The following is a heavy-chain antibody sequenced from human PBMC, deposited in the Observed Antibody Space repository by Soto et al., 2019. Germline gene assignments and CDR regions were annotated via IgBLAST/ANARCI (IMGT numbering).Heavy chain of an antibody. CDR1: GFTFSSYD. J-gene: IGHJ4*02. CDR3: AKDGASDY. Sequence: GGSLRLSCAASGFTFSSYDMHWVRQAPGKGLEWVAVISSDGSNRFYAASVKGRFTISRDNSENTLYLQMNSLRAEDTAVYYCAKDGASDYWGQGNLVTVS. CDR2: ISSDGSNR. D-gene: IGHD1-26*01. V-gene: IGHV3-30*18.